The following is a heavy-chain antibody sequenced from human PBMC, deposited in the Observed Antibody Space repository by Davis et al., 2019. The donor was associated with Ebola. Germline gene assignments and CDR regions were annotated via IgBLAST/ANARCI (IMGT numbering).Heavy chain of an antibody. J-gene: IGHJ5*02. CDR2: IKQDGSEK. Sequence: GESLKISCAASGFTFSRYWMSWVRQAPGKGLEWVANIKQDGSEKYYVDSVKGRFTISRDNAKNSLYLQMNSLRAEDTAVYYCARDLAQLVGNWFDPWGQGTLVTVSS. CDR3: ARDLAQLVGNWFDP. CDR1: GFTFSRYW. D-gene: IGHD6-6*01. V-gene: IGHV3-7*01.